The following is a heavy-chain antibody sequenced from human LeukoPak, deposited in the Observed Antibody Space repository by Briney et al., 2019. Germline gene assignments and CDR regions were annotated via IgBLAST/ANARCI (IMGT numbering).Heavy chain of an antibody. Sequence: SVKVSCKASGGTFSSYAISWVRQAPGQGLEWMGGIIPIFGTANYAQKFQGRVTITTDESTSTAYMELSSLRSEDTAVYYCARVRSTQTYYYYGMDVWGQGTPVTVSS. V-gene: IGHV1-69*05. CDR2: IIPIFGTA. CDR1: GGTFSSYA. CDR3: ARVRSTQTYYYYGMDV. D-gene: IGHD2-2*01. J-gene: IGHJ6*02.